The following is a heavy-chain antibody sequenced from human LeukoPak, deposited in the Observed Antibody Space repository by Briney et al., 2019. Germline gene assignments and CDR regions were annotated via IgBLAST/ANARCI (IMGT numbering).Heavy chain of an antibody. D-gene: IGHD3-10*01. CDR2: VYGGGTT. CDR1: GFTVGSNY. CDR3: ARDQYGSGSYFHDY. Sequence: GGSLRLSCAVSGFTVGSNYMSWVRQAPGKGLEWVSVVYGGGTTYYADSMKGRFTVSRDNYKNTLYLQMNSLRPEDTAMYYCARDQYGSGSYFHDYWGQGTLVTVSS. V-gene: IGHV3-53*05. J-gene: IGHJ4*02.